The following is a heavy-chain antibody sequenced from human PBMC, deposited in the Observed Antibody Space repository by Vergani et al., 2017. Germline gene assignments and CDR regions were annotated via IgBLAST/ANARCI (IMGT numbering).Heavy chain of an antibody. CDR2: IIPIFGTA. D-gene: IGHD3-22*01. Sequence: QVQLVQSGAEVKKPGSSVKVSCKASGGTFSSYAISWVRQAPGQGLEWMGGIIPIFGTANYAQKFQGRVTITADESTSTAYMELSSLRAEDTAVYYCARDLLYRRGSSGYFSRRGLDYWGQGTLVTVSS. CDR3: ARDLLYRRGSSGYFSRRGLDY. V-gene: IGHV1-69*01. CDR1: GGTFSSYA. J-gene: IGHJ4*02.